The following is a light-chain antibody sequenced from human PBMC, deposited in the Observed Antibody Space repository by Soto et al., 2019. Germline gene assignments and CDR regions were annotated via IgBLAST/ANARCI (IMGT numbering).Light chain of an antibody. Sequence: DILMTQSPISLPVTPGEPASISCWSSRGLLHSTGKNYLDWFLQKPRQSPKLLIYLGSNRASGVPDRFSGSGSGTNFTLRISRVEAEDVGVYYCMQALQSPRTFGRGTKVEIK. V-gene: IGKV2-28*01. CDR1: RGLLHSTGKNY. J-gene: IGKJ1*01. CDR3: MQALQSPRT. CDR2: LGS.